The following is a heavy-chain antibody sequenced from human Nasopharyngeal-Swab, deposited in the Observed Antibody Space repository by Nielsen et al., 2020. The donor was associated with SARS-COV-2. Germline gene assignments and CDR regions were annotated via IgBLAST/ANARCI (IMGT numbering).Heavy chain of an antibody. CDR3: ARFSRYYYYYGMDV. V-gene: IGHV1-8*02. Sequence: ASVKVSCKASGGTFSSDGITWVRQVPGQGLEWMGWMNPNSGNTGYAQKFQGRVTMTRNTSISTAYMELSSLRSEDTAVYYCARFSRYYYYYGMDVWGQGTTVTVSS. CDR1: GGTFSSDG. J-gene: IGHJ6*02. D-gene: IGHD2/OR15-2a*01. CDR2: MNPNSGNT.